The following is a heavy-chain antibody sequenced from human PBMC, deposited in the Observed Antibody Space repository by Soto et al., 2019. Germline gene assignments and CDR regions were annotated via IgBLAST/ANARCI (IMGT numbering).Heavy chain of an antibody. Sequence: SETLSLTCTVSGGSMTSYYWTWIRQPAGKGLEWIGRVYSSGGTHYNPSLKSRVTISLDTSKNQFSLRLLSVTDADTAVYFCARGQRFSAWFDPWGQGXLVTVSS. D-gene: IGHD3-3*01. CDR1: GGSMTSYY. CDR3: ARGQRFSAWFDP. V-gene: IGHV4-4*07. CDR2: VYSSGGT. J-gene: IGHJ5*02.